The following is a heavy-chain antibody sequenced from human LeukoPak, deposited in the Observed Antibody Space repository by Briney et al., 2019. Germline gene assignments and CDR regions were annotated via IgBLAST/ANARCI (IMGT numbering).Heavy chain of an antibody. CDR3: ASTHCSDGSCYWSSLDY. D-gene: IGHD2-15*01. V-gene: IGHV1-2*02. CDR1: GYTFTDYY. Sequence: ASVKVSCKASGYTFTDYYIHWVRQAPGQGLEWMGWLNPNSGGTNSAQKFQGRVTMTRDTSISTAYMELSRLRSDDTAVYYCASTHCSDGSCYWSSLDYWGQGTLVTVSS. J-gene: IGHJ4*02. CDR2: LNPNSGGT.